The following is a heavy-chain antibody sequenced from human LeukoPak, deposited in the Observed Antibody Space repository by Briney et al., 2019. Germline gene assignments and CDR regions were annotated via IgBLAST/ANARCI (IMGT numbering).Heavy chain of an antibody. D-gene: IGHD3-22*01. V-gene: IGHV3-21*01. CDR1: GFTFSSVS. Sequence: GGSLRLSCAASGFTFSSVSMNWVRQAPGKGLEWVSSISSSSSYIYYADSVKGRFTISRDNAKNSLYLQMNSLRAEDTAVYYCARVFNYYDSSGPFDYWGQGTLVTVSS. CDR3: ARVFNYYDSSGPFDY. CDR2: ISSSSSYI. J-gene: IGHJ4*02.